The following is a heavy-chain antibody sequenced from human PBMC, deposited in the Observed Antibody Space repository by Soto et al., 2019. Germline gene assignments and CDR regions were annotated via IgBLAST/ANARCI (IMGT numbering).Heavy chain of an antibody. Sequence: SETLSLTCTVSGGSMTSYYWTWIRQPAGKGLEWIGRVYSSGSTHYNPSLKSRVTISLDMSKNQFSLRLLSVTDADTAVYFCARGQRFSDWFDPWGQGTLVTVSS. D-gene: IGHD3-3*01. CDR3: ARGQRFSDWFDP. V-gene: IGHV4-4*07. J-gene: IGHJ5*02. CDR2: VYSSGST. CDR1: GGSMTSYY.